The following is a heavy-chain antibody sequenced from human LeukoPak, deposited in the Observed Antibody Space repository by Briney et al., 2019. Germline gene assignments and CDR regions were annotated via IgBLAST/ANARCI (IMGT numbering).Heavy chain of an antibody. CDR1: GDSVSSKNGA. V-gene: IGHV6-1*01. Sequence: SQTLSLTCVVSGDSVSSKNGAWNWIKQSPSRGLEWLGRTYYRSKWYNDYAESMEGRMTISQDTSKNQYSLHLNSVTPDDTAVYYCARDFGTTGWHTFDYWGQGTLVTVSS. J-gene: IGHJ4*02. CDR3: ARDFGTTGWHTFDY. D-gene: IGHD6-19*01. CDR2: TYYRSKWYN.